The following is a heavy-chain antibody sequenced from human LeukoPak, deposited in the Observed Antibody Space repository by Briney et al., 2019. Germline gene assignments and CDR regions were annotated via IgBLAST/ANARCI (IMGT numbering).Heavy chain of an antibody. J-gene: IGHJ6*03. CDR1: GYTFTSYG. V-gene: IGHV1-18*01. Sequence: ASVKVSCKASGYTFTSYGFSWVRQAPGQGLEWLGRISGYSGKTNYVQNLQGRVTMTTDTSTRTAYMELRSLRSDDTAVYYCARVGGCSGGGCYSGVYNFHYMDVWGKGTTVTVSS. CDR2: ISGYSGKT. D-gene: IGHD2-15*01. CDR3: ARVGGCSGGGCYSGVYNFHYMDV.